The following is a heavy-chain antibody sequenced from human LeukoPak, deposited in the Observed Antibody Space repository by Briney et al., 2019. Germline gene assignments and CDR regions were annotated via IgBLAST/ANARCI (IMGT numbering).Heavy chain of an antibody. V-gene: IGHV1-18*01. CDR1: GYTFTSYG. CDR2: ISGDNGDT. CDR3: ARRSMDV. J-gene: IGHJ6*02. Sequence: AASVTVSCTASGYTFTSYGISWVRQAPGQGLEWVGWISGDNGDTKYAQNFQGRVTMSTDTSTSTAYMELRSLRSDDTAVYYCARRSMDVWGQGTTVTVSS.